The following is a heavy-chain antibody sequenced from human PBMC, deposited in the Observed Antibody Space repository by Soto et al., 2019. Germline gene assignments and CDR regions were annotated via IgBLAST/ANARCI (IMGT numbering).Heavy chain of an antibody. Sequence: SETSLTCTVSGGSISSSSYYWGWIRQPPGKGLEWIGSIYYSGSTYYNPSLKSRVTISVDTSKNQFSLKLSSVTAADTAVYYCARKYYGSGSYCFDYWGQGTLVTVSS. D-gene: IGHD3-10*01. J-gene: IGHJ4*02. CDR2: IYYSGST. V-gene: IGHV4-39*01. CDR1: GGSISSSSYY. CDR3: ARKYYGSGSYCFDY.